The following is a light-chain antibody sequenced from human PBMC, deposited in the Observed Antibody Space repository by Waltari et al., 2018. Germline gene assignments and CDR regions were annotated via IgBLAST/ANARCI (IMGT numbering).Light chain of an antibody. CDR1: QSVSSSY. CDR3: QRYGSSPLT. V-gene: IGKV3-20*01. J-gene: IGKJ4*01. CDR2: GAS. Sequence: DIVLTQSPGTLSLSPGERATLFCRASQSVSSSYFAWYQQKPGQAPRLLIYGASSRATGIPDRFSGSGSGTDFSLTISRLEPEDFAVYYCQRYGSSPLTFGGGTKVEIK.